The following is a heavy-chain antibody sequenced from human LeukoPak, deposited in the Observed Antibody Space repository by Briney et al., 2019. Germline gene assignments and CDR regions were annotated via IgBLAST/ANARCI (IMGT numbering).Heavy chain of an antibody. CDR1: GFTFRNYA. Sequence: GGSLRLSCSASGFTFRNYAMHWVSQAPGKGLGYVSTISDNGGSTSYADSVKGRFTISRDNSKNTLYLQMSSLRPEDTAVYYCVKDRSGTYSFDYWGQGTLVTVSS. CDR2: ISDNGGST. D-gene: IGHD1-26*01. J-gene: IGHJ4*02. CDR3: VKDRSGTYSFDY. V-gene: IGHV3-64D*06.